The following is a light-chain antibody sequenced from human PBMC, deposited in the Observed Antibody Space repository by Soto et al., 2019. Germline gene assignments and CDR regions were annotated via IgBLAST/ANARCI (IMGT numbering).Light chain of an antibody. CDR1: QSLVHSDGIAY. CDR2: KVS. V-gene: IGKV2-30*02. J-gene: IGKJ5*01. CDR3: MQATHWPIT. Sequence: VVITHSPLSLPVTLLHPASISCRSNQSLVHSDGIAYFSWFQQRPGRSPRRLIYKVSNRDSGVPARFSGSGSGTDFALKISRVEADDVGVYYCMQATHWPITFGQGTRLEIK.